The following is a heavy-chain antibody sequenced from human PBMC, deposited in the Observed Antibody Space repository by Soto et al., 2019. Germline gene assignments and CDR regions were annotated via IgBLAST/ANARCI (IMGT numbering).Heavy chain of an antibody. CDR1: GFTFSTYA. Sequence: TGGSLRLSCAASGFTFSTYAMSWVRQAPGKGLEWVSGLFGNGGGISYADSVKGRFTISRDNSNNMLYLQMHSLRVEDTAVYYCAKDRQPDGLWPFDHWGQGTLVTVSS. V-gene: IGHV3-23*01. CDR2: LFGNGGGI. J-gene: IGHJ4*02. D-gene: IGHD2-8*01. CDR3: AKDRQPDGLWPFDH.